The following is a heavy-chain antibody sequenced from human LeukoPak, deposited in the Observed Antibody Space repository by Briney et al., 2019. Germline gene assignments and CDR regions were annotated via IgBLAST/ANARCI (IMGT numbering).Heavy chain of an antibody. CDR3: ARDLTTVTKGLDV. CDR1: AGSISDFH. J-gene: IGHJ6*02. V-gene: IGHV4-59*01. Sequence: SETLSLTCSVSAGSISDFHWGWIRQTPGKGLGWIGHVHSSGSTNYNPSLKSRLTMSVDTSKNQFFLKLNSVTAADTAVYYCARDLTTVTKGLDVWGQGTTIIVSS. D-gene: IGHD4-17*01. CDR2: VHSSGST.